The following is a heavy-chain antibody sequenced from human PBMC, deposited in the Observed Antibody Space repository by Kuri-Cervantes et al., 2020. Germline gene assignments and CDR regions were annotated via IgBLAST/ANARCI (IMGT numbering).Heavy chain of an antibody. J-gene: IGHJ4*02. V-gene: IGHV1-45*02. CDR2: ITPFNGNT. Sequence: SVKVSCKASGYTFTYRYLHWVRQAPGQALEWMGRITPFNGNTNYAQKFQDRVTITRDRSMSTAYMELSSLRSEDTAVYYCARDGYGDSRGYETYFDYWGQGTLVTVSS. CDR1: GYTFTYRY. D-gene: IGHD4-17*01. CDR3: ARDGYGDSRGYETYFDY.